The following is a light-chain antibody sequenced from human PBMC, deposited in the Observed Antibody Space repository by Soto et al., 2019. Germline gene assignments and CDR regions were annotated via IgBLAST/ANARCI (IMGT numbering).Light chain of an antibody. CDR1: QGIGNS. V-gene: IGKV1-27*01. J-gene: IGKJ5*01. CDR2: SAS. Sequence: DIQMTQSPSSLSASVGDRVTITCRASQGIGNSLAWYQQKAGTVPKLLIYSASTLQSGVPSRFSGSASGTDFTLTISSLQPEDVATYYCQRYNTVPTTFGQGTRLEIK. CDR3: QRYNTVPTT.